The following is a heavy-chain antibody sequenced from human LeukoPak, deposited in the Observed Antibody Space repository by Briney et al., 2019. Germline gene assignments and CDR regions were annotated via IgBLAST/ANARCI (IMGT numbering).Heavy chain of an antibody. J-gene: IGHJ4*01. CDR2: IRYDESSK. V-gene: IGHV3-30*02. CDR3: SKDLGPDYDFLAG. D-gene: IGHD3-9*01. Sequence: GGSLRLSCVASGFTFTDYSMIWVRQAPGKGLEWVAFIRYDESSKFYADSVKARFTISRDNSENTVHLQMNSLRVEDTALYYCSKDLGPDYDFLAGWGQGTLVTVSS. CDR1: GFTFTDYS.